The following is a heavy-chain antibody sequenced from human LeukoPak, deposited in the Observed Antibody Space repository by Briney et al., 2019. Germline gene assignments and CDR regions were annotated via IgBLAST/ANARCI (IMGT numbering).Heavy chain of an antibody. Sequence: GGSLRLSCSASGFTFSSYAMHWVRQAPGKGLEYVSGISSNGGNTYYADSVKGRFTISRDNSKNTLYLQMSSLRGEDTAVYYRVKERSSGWYDFDYWGQGTLVTVSS. D-gene: IGHD6-19*01. CDR1: GFTFSSYA. V-gene: IGHV3-64D*06. J-gene: IGHJ4*02. CDR2: ISSNGGNT. CDR3: VKERSSGWYDFDY.